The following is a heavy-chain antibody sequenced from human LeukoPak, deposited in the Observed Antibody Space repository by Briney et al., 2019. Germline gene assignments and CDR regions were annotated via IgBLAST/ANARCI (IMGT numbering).Heavy chain of an antibody. D-gene: IGHD1-26*01. CDR1: GFTFSSYA. CDR2: ISSGGGAI. J-gene: IGHJ4*02. V-gene: IGHV3-11*04. Sequence: GGSLRLSCAASGFTFSSYAMSWIRQAPGKGLEWVSYISSGGGAIYYADSVKGRFTISRDNAKNSLYLQMNSLRAEDTAVYYCARTGSYYGIDYWGQGTLVTVSS. CDR3: ARTGSYYGIDY.